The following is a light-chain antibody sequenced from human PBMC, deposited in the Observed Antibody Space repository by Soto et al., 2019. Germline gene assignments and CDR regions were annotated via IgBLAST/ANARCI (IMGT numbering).Light chain of an antibody. CDR2: RAS. CDR3: QQYGSSPWT. J-gene: IGKJ1*01. CDR1: QSISSK. Sequence: EIVMTHSPATLSVSPLERATLSFMASQSISSKVAWYQQKPGQAPRLLIYRASTRATGVPARFSGSGSGTDFTLTISRLEPEDFAVYYCQQYGSSPWTFGQGTKVDIK. V-gene: IGKV3-20*01.